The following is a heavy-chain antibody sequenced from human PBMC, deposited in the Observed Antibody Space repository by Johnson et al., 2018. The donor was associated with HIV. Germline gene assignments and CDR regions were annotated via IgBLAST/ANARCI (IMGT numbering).Heavy chain of an antibody. CDR2: IYSGGST. CDR3: ASCGGDCRDAFDI. D-gene: IGHD2-21*02. CDR1: GFTVSSNY. V-gene: IGHV3-66*03. J-gene: IGHJ3*02. Sequence: VQLVESGGGLIQPGGSLRLSCAASGFTVSSNYMSWFRQAPGKGLEWVSVIYSGGSTYYADSVTGRFTISRDNSKNTLYLQMNSLRAEDTAVYYCASCGGDCRDAFDIWGQGTMVTVSS.